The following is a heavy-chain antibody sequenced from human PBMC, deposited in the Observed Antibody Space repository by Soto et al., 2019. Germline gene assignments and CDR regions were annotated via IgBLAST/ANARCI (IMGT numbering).Heavy chain of an antibody. CDR3: AKALSPARYFDDGFDP. J-gene: IGHJ5*02. CDR1: GFTFRNYA. CDR2: ISGSGGST. Sequence: GGSLRLSCEASGFTFRNYAMSWVRQAPGKGLEWVSAISGSGGSTYYADSVKGRFTISRDNSKNTLYLQMNSLRAEDTAVYYCAKALSPARYFDDGFDPWGQGTLVTVSS. D-gene: IGHD3-9*01. V-gene: IGHV3-23*01.